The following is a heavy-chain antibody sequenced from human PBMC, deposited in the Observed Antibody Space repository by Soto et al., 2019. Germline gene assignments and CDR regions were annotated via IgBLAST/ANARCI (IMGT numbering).Heavy chain of an antibody. J-gene: IGHJ4*02. CDR1: GFTFSNYA. V-gene: IGHV3-23*01. CDR2: IRSTDGST. CDR3: ATQAYGSNNYYHFDY. D-gene: IGHD3-10*01. Sequence: VQLLESGGGLVQPGGSLSLSCAASGFTFSNYAMTWVRQAPGKGLEWVSSIRSTDGSTYYADSVKGRFTISRDNSKNTVYLLMIRLGVEDTALYYCATQAYGSNNYYHFDYWGQGTLVTVSS.